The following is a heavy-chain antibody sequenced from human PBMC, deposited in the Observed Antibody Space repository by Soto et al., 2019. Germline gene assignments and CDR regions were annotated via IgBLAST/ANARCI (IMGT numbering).Heavy chain of an antibody. V-gene: IGHV4-31*03. J-gene: IGHJ4*02. Sequence: SETLSLSCTVSSGSISSGGDYWRWIRQHPGKGLEWIGYIYYSGSTYYNPSLKSRVTISVDTSKNQFSLKLSSVTAADTAVYYCARDNRSGWSGYYPKYYFDYWGQGTLVTVSS. D-gene: IGHD3-3*01. CDR2: IYYSGST. CDR1: SGSISSGGDY. CDR3: ARDNRSGWSGYYPKYYFDY.